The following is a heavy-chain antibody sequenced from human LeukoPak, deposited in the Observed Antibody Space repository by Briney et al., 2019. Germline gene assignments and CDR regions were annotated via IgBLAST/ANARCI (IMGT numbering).Heavy chain of an antibody. V-gene: IGHV1-2*02. D-gene: IGHD6-19*01. CDR3: ARDGSGWSSNWFDP. CDR1: GYTFTCYY. CDR2: INPNSGGT. Sequence: ASVKVSCKASGYTFTCYYMYWVRQAPGQGLEWMGWINPNSGGTNYAQKFQGRVTLTRDTSIGTAYMELSRLRSDDTAVYYCARDGSGWSSNWFDPWGQGTLVTVSS. J-gene: IGHJ5*02.